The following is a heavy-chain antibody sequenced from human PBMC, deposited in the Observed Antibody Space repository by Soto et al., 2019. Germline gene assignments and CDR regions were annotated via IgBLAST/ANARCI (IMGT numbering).Heavy chain of an antibody. CDR3: AKVASGSYSRKTAYFDY. V-gene: IGHV3-30*18. CDR2: ISYDGSNK. D-gene: IGHD1-26*01. CDR1: GFRFSSYG. J-gene: IGHJ4*02. Sequence: GGSLRLSCRTSGFRFSSYGMHWVRQAPGKGPEWVAVISYDGSNKYYADSVKGRFTISRDNSKNTLYLQMNSLRAEDTAVYYCAKVASGSYSRKTAYFDYWGQGTLVTVSS.